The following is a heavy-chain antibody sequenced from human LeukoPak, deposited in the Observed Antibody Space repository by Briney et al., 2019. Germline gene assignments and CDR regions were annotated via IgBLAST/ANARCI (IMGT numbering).Heavy chain of an antibody. J-gene: IGHJ4*02. CDR3: AGLYGSGSFDY. V-gene: IGHV1-2*02. Sequence: GASVKVSCKASGYTFTAYYVHWVRQAPGQGLEWMGWINPNSGGTNYAQNFQGRLTMTRGTSINTADMELSRLTSDDTAIYYCAGLYGSGSFDYWGQGTLVTVSS. CDR2: INPNSGGT. D-gene: IGHD3-10*01. CDR1: GYTFTAYY.